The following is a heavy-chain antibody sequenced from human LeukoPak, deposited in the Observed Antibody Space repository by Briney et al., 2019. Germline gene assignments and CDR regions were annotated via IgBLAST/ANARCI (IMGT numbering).Heavy chain of an antibody. CDR1: GGSISSGDYY. CDR3: GFGRWLQFVNY. D-gene: IGHD5-24*01. J-gene: IGHJ4*02. CDR2: INHSGST. V-gene: IGHV4-39*07. Sequence: SETLSLTCTVSGGSISSGDYYWSWIRQPPGKGLEWIGEINHSGSTNYNPSLKSRVTISVDTSKNQFSLKLSSVTAADTAVYYCGFGRWLQFVNYWGQGTLVTVSS.